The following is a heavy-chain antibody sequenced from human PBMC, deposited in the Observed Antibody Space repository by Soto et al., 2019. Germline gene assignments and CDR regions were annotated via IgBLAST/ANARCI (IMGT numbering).Heavy chain of an antibody. V-gene: IGHV4-4*07. CDR3: ARESFEGWFGELGIGYYGMDV. D-gene: IGHD3-10*01. J-gene: IGHJ6*02. Sequence: SETLSLTCTVSGDSISSYYWSWIRQPAGKGLEWIGRIYTSGSTNYNPSLKSRVTMSVDTSKNQFSLKLSSVTAADTAVYYCARESFEGWFGELGIGYYGMDVWGQGTTVTVSS. CDR1: GDSISSYY. CDR2: IYTSGST.